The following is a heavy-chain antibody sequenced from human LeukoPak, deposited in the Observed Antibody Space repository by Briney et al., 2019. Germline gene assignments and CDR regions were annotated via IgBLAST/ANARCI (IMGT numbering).Heavy chain of an antibody. Sequence: GGSLRLSCAASGFTFSSYIMHWVRQAPGKGLDWVSSISRSSSYIYYADSVKGRFTISRDNAKNSLYLQMNSLRAEDTAVYYCASSYDSTGYFDAFDIWGHGTMVTVSS. V-gene: IGHV3-21*01. CDR3: ASSYDSTGYFDAFDI. CDR1: GFTFSSYI. CDR2: ISRSSSYI. D-gene: IGHD3-22*01. J-gene: IGHJ3*02.